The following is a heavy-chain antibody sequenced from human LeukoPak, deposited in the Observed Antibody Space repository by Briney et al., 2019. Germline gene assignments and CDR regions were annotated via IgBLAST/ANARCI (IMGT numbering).Heavy chain of an antibody. CDR3: ARARTAMVTRFDY. Sequence: SQTLSLTCTVSGGSISSYYWSWIRQPPGKGLEWIGYIYYSGSTNYNPSLKSRVTISVDTSKNQSSLKLSSVTAADTAVYYCARARTAMVTRFDYWGQGTLVTVSS. V-gene: IGHV4-59*01. CDR1: GGSISSYY. CDR2: IYYSGST. J-gene: IGHJ4*02. D-gene: IGHD5-18*01.